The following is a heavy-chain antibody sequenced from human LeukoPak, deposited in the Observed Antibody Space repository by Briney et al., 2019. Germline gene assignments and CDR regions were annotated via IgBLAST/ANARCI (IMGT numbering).Heavy chain of an antibody. D-gene: IGHD6-19*01. J-gene: IGHJ4*02. V-gene: IGHV3-74*01. Sequence: AGGSLRLSCAASGFTFSSYWMHWVRQAPGKGLVWVSRINSDGSSTSYADSVKGRFTISRDNSKNTLYLQMNSLRAEDTAVYYCARDPLNSSGWYNLPDYWGQGTLVTVSS. CDR3: ARDPLNSSGWYNLPDY. CDR1: GFTFSSYW. CDR2: INSDGSST.